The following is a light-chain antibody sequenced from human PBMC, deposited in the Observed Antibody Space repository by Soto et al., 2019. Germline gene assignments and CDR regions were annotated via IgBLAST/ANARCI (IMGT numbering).Light chain of an antibody. Sequence: QSALTQPPSASGTPGQRVTISCSGNNSNIGSNYVHWYQHLPGTAPKLLIYRNNQRPSGVPDRFFGSKSGTSASLAISGLRSEDEADYYCAAWDDSLSGFYVFGTGTKVTVL. CDR2: RNN. CDR1: NSNIGSNY. CDR3: AAWDDSLSGFYV. V-gene: IGLV1-47*01. J-gene: IGLJ1*01.